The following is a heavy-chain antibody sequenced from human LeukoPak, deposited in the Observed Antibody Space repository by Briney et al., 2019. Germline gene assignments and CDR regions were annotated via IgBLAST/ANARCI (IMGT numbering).Heavy chain of an antibody. J-gene: IGHJ4*02. CDR2: IYYSGST. Sequence: SETLXXXCXXXXXXXXXYXWSWIRQPPGKGLEWIGYIYYSGSTNYNPSLKSRVTISVDTSKNQFSLKLSSVTAADTAVYYCARGIGPYYFDYWGQGTLVTVSS. V-gene: IGHV4-59*01. CDR3: ARGIGPYYFDY. CDR1: XXXXXXYX. D-gene: IGHD2-21*01.